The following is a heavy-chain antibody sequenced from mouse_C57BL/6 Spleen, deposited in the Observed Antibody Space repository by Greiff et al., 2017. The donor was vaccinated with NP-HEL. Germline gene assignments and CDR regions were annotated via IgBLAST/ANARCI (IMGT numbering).Heavy chain of an antibody. Sequence: VQLQQSGPELVKPGASVKISCKASGYAFSSSWMNWVKQRPGKGLEWIGRIYPGDGDTNYNEKFKSKATLTVDKPSSTAYMQLSSLTSEDSAVYYCARKATGTGAWFAYWGQGTLVTVSA. CDR2: IYPGDGDT. CDR3: ARKATGTGAWFAY. V-gene: IGHV1-82*01. D-gene: IGHD4-1*02. J-gene: IGHJ3*01. CDR1: GYAFSSSW.